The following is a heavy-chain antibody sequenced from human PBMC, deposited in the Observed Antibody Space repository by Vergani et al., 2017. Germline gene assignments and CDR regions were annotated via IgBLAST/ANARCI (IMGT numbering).Heavy chain of an antibody. CDR1: GFTFSSYS. CDR2: ISSSSRTI. D-gene: IGHD1-26*01. V-gene: IGHV3-48*02. Sequence: EVQLVESGGGLVQPGWSLRLSCAASGFTFSSYSMNWVRQAPGKGLEWVSYISSSSRTIYYAEAVKGRFTISRDNAKNSLYLQMNSLRDEDTAVYYCARDQDRIVGTQWDAFDIWGQGTMVTVSS. J-gene: IGHJ3*02. CDR3: ARDQDRIVGTQWDAFDI.